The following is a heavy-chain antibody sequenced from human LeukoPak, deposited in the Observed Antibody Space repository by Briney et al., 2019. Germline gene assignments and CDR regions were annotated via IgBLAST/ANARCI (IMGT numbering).Heavy chain of an antibody. D-gene: IGHD4-17*01. V-gene: IGHV4-34*01. CDR2: ITDGGRT. CDR1: GDSFSGHY. CDR3: ARHFRGFYGDYGDAFDI. Sequence: SETLSLTCAVYGDSFSGHYWSWIRQPPGKGLEWIGEITDGGRTSYSPSLKSRVTISVDTSKNQFSLKLTSVTAADTAMYYCARHFRGFYGDYGDAFDIWGQGTMVTVSS. J-gene: IGHJ3*02.